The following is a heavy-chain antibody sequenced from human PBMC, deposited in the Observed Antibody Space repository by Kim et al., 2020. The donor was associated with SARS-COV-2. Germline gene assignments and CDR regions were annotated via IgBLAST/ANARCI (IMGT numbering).Heavy chain of an antibody. V-gene: IGHV5-51*01. D-gene: IGHD2-2*01. Sequence: GESLKISCKGSGYSFTSYWIGWVRQMPGKGLEWMGIIYPGDSDTRYSPSFQGQVTISAAKSISTAYLQWSSLKASDTAMYYCARGPPDIVVVPAAEFDYWGQGTLGTVSS. CDR2: IYPGDSDT. CDR1: GYSFTSYW. J-gene: IGHJ4*02. CDR3: ARGPPDIVVVPAAEFDY.